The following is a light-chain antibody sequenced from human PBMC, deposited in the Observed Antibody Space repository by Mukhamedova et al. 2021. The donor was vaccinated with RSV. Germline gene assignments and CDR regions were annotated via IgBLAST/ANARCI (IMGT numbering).Light chain of an antibody. Sequence: DSNYVQWYQQRPGSAPTTVIYEHTQRPSGVPDRFSGSIDRSSNSASLTISGLKTEDAADYYCQSYATTFVTFGGGSKLTVL. CDR2: EHT. CDR1: DSNY. CDR3: QSYATTFVT. V-gene: IGLV6-57*02. J-gene: IGLJ2*01.